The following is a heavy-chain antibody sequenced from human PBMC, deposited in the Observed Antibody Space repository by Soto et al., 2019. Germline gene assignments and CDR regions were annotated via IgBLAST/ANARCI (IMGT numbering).Heavy chain of an antibody. J-gene: IGHJ4*02. V-gene: IGHV1-18*01. CDR3: SHGYAQYFES. CDR2: ISAYNGNT. CDR1: GYTFTNFG. D-gene: IGHD5-18*01. Sequence: ASVKVSCKASGYTFTNFGISWVRQAPGQGLEWMGWISAYNGNTNYAQKFQGRFSISRNDSRNTLFLQMNSLKTEDTAVYYCSHGYAQYFESWGQGTLVTVS.